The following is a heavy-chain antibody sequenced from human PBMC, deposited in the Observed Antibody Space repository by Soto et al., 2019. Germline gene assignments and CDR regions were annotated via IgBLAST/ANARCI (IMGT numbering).Heavy chain of an antibody. D-gene: IGHD3-10*01. V-gene: IGHV4-34*01. CDR1: GGSFSGYY. Sequence: KQSQTLSLTCAVYGGSFSGYYWSWIRQPPGKGLEWIGEINHSGSTNYNPSLKSRVTISVDTSKNQFSLKLSSVTAADTAVYYCARGGITMVRGVIRGRAYAFDIWGQGTMVTVSS. CDR2: INHSGST. J-gene: IGHJ3*02. CDR3: ARGGITMVRGVIRGRAYAFDI.